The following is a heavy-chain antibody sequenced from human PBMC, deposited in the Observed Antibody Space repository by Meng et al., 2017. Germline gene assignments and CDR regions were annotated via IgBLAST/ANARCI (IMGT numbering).Heavy chain of an antibody. J-gene: IGHJ6*02. Sequence: ASVKVSCKASGYTFTSYGISWVRQAPGQGLEWMGWISAYNGNTNYAQKLQGRVTMTTDTSTSTAYMELRSLRSDDTAVYYCARPQTYYDILTGYSRCYYYGMDVWGQGTTVTVSS. CDR3: ARPQTYYDILTGYSRCYYYGMDV. V-gene: IGHV1-18*01. CDR1: GYTFTSYG. D-gene: IGHD3-9*01. CDR2: ISAYNGNT.